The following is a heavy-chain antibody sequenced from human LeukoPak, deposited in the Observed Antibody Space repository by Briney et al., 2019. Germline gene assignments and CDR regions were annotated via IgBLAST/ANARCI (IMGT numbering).Heavy chain of an antibody. J-gene: IGHJ4*02. CDR1: GYTFTSYA. D-gene: IGHD6-13*01. V-gene: IGHV7-4-1*02. CDR2: INTNTGNP. Sequence: ASVKVSCKASGYTFTSYAMNWVRQAPGQGLEWMGWINTNTGNPTYAQGFTGRFVFSLDTSVSTAYLQISSLKAEDTAVYYCARDLRGIAAAYNYFYVYWGQGTLVTVSS. CDR3: ARDLRGIAAAYNYFYVY.